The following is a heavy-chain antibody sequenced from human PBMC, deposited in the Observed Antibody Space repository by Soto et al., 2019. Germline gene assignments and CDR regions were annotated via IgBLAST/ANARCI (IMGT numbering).Heavy chain of an antibody. CDR3: ARSPRSSPYFDY. CDR2: IYPGDQET. Sequence: GESLKISCQCSGYTFSDFWIGWVRQLPGRGLEWMGIIYPGDQETRYSPSFHGKVTISADKSINTAYLQWNSLEASDTAFYFCARSPRSSPYFDYWGQGALVTVSS. V-gene: IGHV5-51*01. J-gene: IGHJ4*02. CDR1: GYTFSDFW. D-gene: IGHD6-13*01.